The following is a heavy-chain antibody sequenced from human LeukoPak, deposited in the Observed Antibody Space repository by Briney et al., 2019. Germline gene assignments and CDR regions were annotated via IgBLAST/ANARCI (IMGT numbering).Heavy chain of an antibody. CDR3: ARLSSTSSIDY. CDR2: IYYSGST. Sequence: SETPSLTCTVPGGSISSGDYYWSWIRQPPGKGLEWIGYIYYSGSTYYNPSLKSRVTISVDTSKNQFSLKLSSVTAADTAVYYCARLSSTSSIDYWGQGTLVTVSS. CDR1: GGSISSGDYY. D-gene: IGHD2-2*01. J-gene: IGHJ4*02. V-gene: IGHV4-30-4*01.